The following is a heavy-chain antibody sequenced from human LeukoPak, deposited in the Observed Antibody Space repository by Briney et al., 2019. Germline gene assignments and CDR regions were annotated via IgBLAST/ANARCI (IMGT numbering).Heavy chain of an antibody. Sequence: SETLSLTCTVSGGSISSGDYYWSWIRQPPGKGLEWIGYIYYSGSTYYNPSLKSRVTMSVDTSKNQFSLKLSSVTAADTAVYYCARDGDYSSSWYEYYYYGMDVWGQGTTVTVSS. CDR2: IYYSGST. V-gene: IGHV4-30-4*01. J-gene: IGHJ6*02. CDR1: GGSISSGDYY. CDR3: ARDGDYSSSWYEYYYYGMDV. D-gene: IGHD6-13*01.